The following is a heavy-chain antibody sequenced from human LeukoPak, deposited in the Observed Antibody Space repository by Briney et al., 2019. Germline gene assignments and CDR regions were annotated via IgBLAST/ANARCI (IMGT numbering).Heavy chain of an antibody. CDR1: GGSISSSNW. V-gene: IGHV4-4*02. J-gene: IGHJ4*02. CDR3: ARSHYGSGSQIDY. D-gene: IGHD3-10*01. Sequence: SETLSLTCAVSGGSISSSNWWCWVRQPPGKGLEWIGEIYHSGSTNYNPSLTSRLTISVDKSKTRFSLKLSSVTAADTAVYYCARSHYGSGSQIDYWGQGTLVTVSS. CDR2: IYHSGST.